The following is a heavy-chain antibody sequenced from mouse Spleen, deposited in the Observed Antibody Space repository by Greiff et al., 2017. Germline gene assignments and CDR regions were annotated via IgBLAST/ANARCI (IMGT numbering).Heavy chain of an antibody. V-gene: IGHV1-18*01. CDR1: GYTFTDYN. CDR3: ARSDGYPPFAY. Sequence: EVQLQQSGPELVKPGASVKIPCKASGYTFTDYNMDWVKQSHGKSLEWIGDINPNNGGTIYNQKFKGKATLTVDKSSSTAYMELRSLTSEDTAVYYCARSDGYPPFAYWGQGTLVTVSA. J-gene: IGHJ3*01. D-gene: IGHD2-3*01. CDR2: INPNNGGT.